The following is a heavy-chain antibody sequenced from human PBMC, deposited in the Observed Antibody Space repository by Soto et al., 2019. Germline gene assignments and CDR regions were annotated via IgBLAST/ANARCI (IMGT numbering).Heavy chain of an antibody. CDR1: GFTFSRNT. CDR2: ITSSGSYV. Sequence: GGSLRLSCVTSGFTFSRNTMNWVRQGPGKGLEWVASITSSGSYVYYADSVKGRFSASRDNAKNSLSLQMDSLRPDDTAIYFCVKDEGIEAMDVWGQGTTVTVS. CDR3: VKDEGIEAMDV. V-gene: IGHV3-21*01. J-gene: IGHJ6*02. D-gene: IGHD3-3*02.